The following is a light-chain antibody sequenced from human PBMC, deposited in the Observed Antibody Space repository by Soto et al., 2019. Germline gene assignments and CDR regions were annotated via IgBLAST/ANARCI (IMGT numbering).Light chain of an antibody. CDR1: QGIRNF. J-gene: IGKJ3*01. Sequence: DIQMTQSPPSLSASVGDRVTITCRASQGIRNFVAWYQQKPGKAPKLLIYAASTLQSGVPSRFSGSGSGTDSTLTSNSLQPEDVATYACQKYSSVPVFGPGTKVEIK. CDR2: AAS. CDR3: QKYSSVPV. V-gene: IGKV1-27*01.